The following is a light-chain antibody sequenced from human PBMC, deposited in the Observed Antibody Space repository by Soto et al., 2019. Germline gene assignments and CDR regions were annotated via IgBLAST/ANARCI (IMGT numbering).Light chain of an antibody. V-gene: IGLV2-11*01. J-gene: IGLJ1*01. CDR2: DVT. Sequence: QSALTQPRSVSGSPGQSVTISCTGTSSDVGAYDYVSWYQQHPGKAPKLMIFDVTKRPSGVPDRFSGSKSGYTASLTISGLQAEDEADYYCCSYAGSYTLVFGTGTKLTVL. CDR3: CSYAGSYTLV. CDR1: SSDVGAYDY.